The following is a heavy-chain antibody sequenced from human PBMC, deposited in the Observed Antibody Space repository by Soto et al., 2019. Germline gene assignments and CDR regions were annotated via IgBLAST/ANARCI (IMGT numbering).Heavy chain of an antibody. J-gene: IGHJ5*02. Sequence: QMQLQESGPGLVRPSETLSLTCTVSNGSISSPIYYWGWIRQPPGKGLEWIGSIHHTVSTYYNPSLQGRVSISVDTAKNQFSLKLSSVTAADTAMYFCAGRSSLASVQLFFREISNYNWFDPWGQGTLVTVSS. CDR1: NGSISSPIYY. D-gene: IGHD1-1*01. CDR2: IHHTVST. CDR3: AGRSSLASVQLFFREISNYNWFDP. V-gene: IGHV4-39*01.